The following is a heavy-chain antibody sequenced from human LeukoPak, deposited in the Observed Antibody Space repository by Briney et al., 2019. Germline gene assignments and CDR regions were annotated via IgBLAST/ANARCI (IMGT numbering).Heavy chain of an antibody. CDR1: GGSINSGSYY. J-gene: IGHJ5*02. V-gene: IGHV4-61*02. D-gene: IGHD6-6*01. CDR3: AREVMAAHNLFDP. CDR2: IYTSGST. Sequence: TSQTLSLTCTVSGGSINSGSYYWSWIRQPAGEGLEWIGRIYTSGSTNYNPSLKSRVTVSVDTSKNQFSLNLGSVTAADTAVYYCAREVMAAHNLFDPWGQGTLVTVSS.